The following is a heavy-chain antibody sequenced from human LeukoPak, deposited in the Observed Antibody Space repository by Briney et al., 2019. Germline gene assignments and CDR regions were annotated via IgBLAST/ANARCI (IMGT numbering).Heavy chain of an antibody. CDR2: IIPIFGTA. D-gene: IGHD6-13*01. CDR1: GGTFSSYA. Sequence: AASVKVSCKASGGTFSSYAISWVRQAPGQGLEWMGGIIPIFGTANYAQKFQGRVTITADKSTSTAYMELSSLRSEDTAVYYCTRFSGVDSSSWHWFDPWGQGTLVTVSS. CDR3: TRFSGVDSSSWHWFDP. V-gene: IGHV1-69*06. J-gene: IGHJ5*02.